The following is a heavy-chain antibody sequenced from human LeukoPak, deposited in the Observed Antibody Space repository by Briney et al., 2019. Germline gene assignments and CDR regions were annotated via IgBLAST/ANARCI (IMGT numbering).Heavy chain of an antibody. J-gene: IGHJ6*03. CDR3: ARVRGYYYDSSGYYYADYYYYYMDV. D-gene: IGHD3-22*01. CDR1: GFTFDDYA. CDR2: ISWNSGSI. Sequence: PGRSLRLSCAASGFTFDDYAMHWVRQAPGKGLEWVSGISWNSGSIGYADSVKGRFTISRDNAKNSLYLQMNSLRAEDTAVYYCARVRGYYYDSSGYYYADYYYYYMDVWGKGTTVTVSS. V-gene: IGHV3-9*01.